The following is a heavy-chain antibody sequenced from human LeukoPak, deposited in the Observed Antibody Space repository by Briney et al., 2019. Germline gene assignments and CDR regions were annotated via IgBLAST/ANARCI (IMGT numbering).Heavy chain of an antibody. D-gene: IGHD2-8*01. Sequence: ASVKVSCKASGYTFTGYYMHWVRQAHGQGLEWMGLINPDSGGTNYAQKFQGRVTMTRDTSISTAYMELSRLRSDDTAVYYCARDGGYCTNGVCSTNAFYYYYYMDVWGKGTTVTVSS. CDR3: ARDGGYCTNGVCSTNAFYYYYYMDV. V-gene: IGHV1-2*02. CDR2: INPDSGGT. J-gene: IGHJ6*03. CDR1: GYTFTGYY.